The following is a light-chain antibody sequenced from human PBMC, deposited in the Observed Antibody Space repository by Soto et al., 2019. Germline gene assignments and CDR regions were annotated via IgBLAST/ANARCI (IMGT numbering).Light chain of an antibody. CDR3: QTWVSGIQV. V-gene: IGLV4-69*01. CDR2: LNSDGSH. Sequence: QLVLTQSPSASAYLGAPVKLTCTLSSGHSSYAIAWHQQRPEKGPRYLMKLNSDGSHSKGDGIPDRLSGTSSGAERYLTISSLQSEDEADYYCQTWVSGIQVFGGGTKLTVL. J-gene: IGLJ2*01. CDR1: SGHSSYA.